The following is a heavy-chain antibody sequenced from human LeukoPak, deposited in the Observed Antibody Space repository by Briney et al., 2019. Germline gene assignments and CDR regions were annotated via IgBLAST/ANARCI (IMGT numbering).Heavy chain of an antibody. Sequence: PSETLSLTCTVSGGSISSFYWSWIRQPPGKGLEWIGYIYYTGSTNYNPSLKSRLTMSVDTSKNQFSLKLSSVTAADTAVYYCARTTEGGYTYDYFYYYYMDVWGKGTTVTISS. CDR2: IYYTGST. D-gene: IGHD5-18*01. V-gene: IGHV4-59*01. CDR3: ARTTEGGYTYDYFYYYYMDV. CDR1: GGSISSFY. J-gene: IGHJ6*03.